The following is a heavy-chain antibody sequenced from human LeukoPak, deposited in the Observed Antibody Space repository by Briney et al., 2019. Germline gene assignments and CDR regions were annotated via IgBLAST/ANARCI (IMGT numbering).Heavy chain of an antibody. Sequence: PGGSLRLSCAASGFTFSSCWMSWVRQAPGKGLEWVANIKQDGSEKYYVDSVKGRFTISRDNAKNSLYLQMNSLRAEDTAVYYCALGWLLPDYWGQGTLVTVSS. J-gene: IGHJ4*02. CDR3: ALGWLLPDY. CDR2: IKQDGSEK. CDR1: GFTFSSCW. D-gene: IGHD3-22*01. V-gene: IGHV3-7*01.